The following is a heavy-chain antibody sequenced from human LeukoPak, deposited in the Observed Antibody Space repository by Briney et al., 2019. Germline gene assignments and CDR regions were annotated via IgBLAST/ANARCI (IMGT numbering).Heavy chain of an antibody. V-gene: IGHV1-46*01. J-gene: IGHJ4*02. CDR2: INLSGGST. CDR3: ARGYAAMVSSFVDY. CDR1: GYTFTSYY. Sequence: GASVKVSCKASGYTFTSYYMHWGRQAPGQGIEWMGIINLSGGSTSYDQKFQGRVTMTRDTSTSTVYMELSSLRSEDTAVYYCARGYAAMVSSFVDYWGQGTLVTVSS. D-gene: IGHD5-18*01.